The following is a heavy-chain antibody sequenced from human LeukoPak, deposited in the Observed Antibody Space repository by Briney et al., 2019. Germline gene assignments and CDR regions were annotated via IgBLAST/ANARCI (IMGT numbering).Heavy chain of an antibody. CDR1: GFTFSSYE. Sequence: PGGSLRLSCSASGFTFSSYEMNWVRQAPGKGLEWISYITGSGDTIYYADSVKGRFTISRDNAKNSLFLQMNSLTADDTAVYYCARERTTIVSGTTIGAYWGQGILVTVSS. V-gene: IGHV3-48*03. J-gene: IGHJ4*02. CDR3: ARERTTIVSGTTIGAY. CDR2: ITGSGDTI. D-gene: IGHD2/OR15-2a*01.